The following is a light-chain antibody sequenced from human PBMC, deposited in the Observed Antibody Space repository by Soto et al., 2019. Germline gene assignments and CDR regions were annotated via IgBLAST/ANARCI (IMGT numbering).Light chain of an antibody. CDR1: QSISNH. CDR2: AAS. V-gene: IGKV1-39*01. J-gene: IGKJ1*01. CDR3: QQSYRSPPT. Sequence: IQMTQSPSSLSASVEYRFIITCRVSQSISNHLNWYPQPPGKAPRIMILAASSLQSGVPSRGSGRRAGPECTLTISSLQPEDFETDDCQQSYRSPPTFGQGTKVDIK.